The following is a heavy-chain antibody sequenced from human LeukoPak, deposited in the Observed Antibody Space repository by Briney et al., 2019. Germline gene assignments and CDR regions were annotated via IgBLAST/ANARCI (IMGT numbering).Heavy chain of an antibody. V-gene: IGHV4-39*07. D-gene: IGHD5-24*01. CDR1: GGSVSSGTYY. CDR3: ARVERWLQSLY. J-gene: IGHJ4*02. CDR2: IYHSGST. Sequence: PSETLPLTCTVSGGSVSSGTYYWGWIRQPPGKGLEWIGSIYHSGSTYYNPSLKSRVTISVDTSKNQFSLKLSSVTAADTAVYYCARVERWLQSLYWGQGTLVTVSS.